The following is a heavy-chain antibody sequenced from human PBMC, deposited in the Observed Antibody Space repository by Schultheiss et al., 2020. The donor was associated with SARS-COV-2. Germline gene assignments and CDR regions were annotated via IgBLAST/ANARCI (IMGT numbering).Heavy chain of an antibody. CDR2: IIPIFGTA. CDR3: ARGRGGSSAYGMDV. D-gene: IGHD2-15*01. Sequence: SVKVSCKASGGTFSSYAISWVRQAPGQGLEWMGGIIPIFGTANYAQKFQGRVTITADESTSTAYMELSSLRSEDTAVYYCARGRGGSSAYGMDVWGQGTTVTVSS. CDR1: GGTFSSYA. J-gene: IGHJ6*02. V-gene: IGHV1-69*13.